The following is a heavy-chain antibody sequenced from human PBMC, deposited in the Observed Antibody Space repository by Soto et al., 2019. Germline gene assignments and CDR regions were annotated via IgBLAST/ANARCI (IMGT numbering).Heavy chain of an antibody. V-gene: IGHV4-59*08. CDR2: IYYTGSA. CDR1: GASLTDYH. Sequence: SETLSLTCTVSGASLTDYHWSWIRQPPGKGLECLGYIYYTGSANYNPSLKSRVTMSVDTSKNQNFLTLSSVTAADTAFYYCARGFAIGWYTYYFDYWGQGPLVTVSS. D-gene: IGHD6-19*01. CDR3: ARGFAIGWYTYYFDY. J-gene: IGHJ4*02.